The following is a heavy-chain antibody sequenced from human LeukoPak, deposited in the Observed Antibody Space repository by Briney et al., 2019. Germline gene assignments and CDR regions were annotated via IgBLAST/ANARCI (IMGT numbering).Heavy chain of an antibody. D-gene: IGHD5-24*01. J-gene: IGHJ3*01. Sequence: GSPKLSFGAPGFRFSSYAQSWVRPGPGEGVEWGSGISDSGGSTYYADSVKGRFTISRDNSKKQLFLQVDSLRVEDTAVYYCAKGKINHDGAFDAWGQGTRVTVSS. CDR1: GFRFSSYA. CDR2: ISDSGGST. V-gene: IGHV3-23*01. CDR3: AKGKINHDGAFDA.